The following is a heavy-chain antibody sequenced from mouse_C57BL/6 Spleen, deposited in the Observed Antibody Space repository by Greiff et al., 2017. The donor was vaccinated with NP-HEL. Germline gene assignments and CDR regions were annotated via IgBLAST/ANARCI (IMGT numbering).Heavy chain of an antibody. V-gene: IGHV1-42*01. CDR2: INPSTGGT. CDR3: ARSASWDY. Sequence: EVQLQESGPELVKPGASVKISCKASGYSFTGYYMNWVKQSPEKSLEWIGEINPSTGGTTYNQKFKAKATLTVDKSSSTAYMQLKSLTSEDSAVYYCARSASWDYWGQGTTLTVSS. J-gene: IGHJ2*01. CDR1: GYSFTGYY. D-gene: IGHD6-1*01.